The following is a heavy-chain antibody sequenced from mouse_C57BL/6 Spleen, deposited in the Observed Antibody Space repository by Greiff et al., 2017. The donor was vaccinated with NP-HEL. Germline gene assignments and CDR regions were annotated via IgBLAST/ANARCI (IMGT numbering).Heavy chain of an antibody. D-gene: IGHD2-3*01. Sequence: QVQLQQSGAELVRPGSSVKLSCKASGYTFTSYWMHWVKQRPIQGLEWIGNIDPSDSETHYNQKFKDKATLTVDKSSSTAYMQLSSLTSEDSAVYYCARGDGYFGAWFAYWGQGTLVTVSA. CDR2: IDPSDSET. CDR3: ARGDGYFGAWFAY. CDR1: GYTFTSYW. V-gene: IGHV1-52*01. J-gene: IGHJ3*01.